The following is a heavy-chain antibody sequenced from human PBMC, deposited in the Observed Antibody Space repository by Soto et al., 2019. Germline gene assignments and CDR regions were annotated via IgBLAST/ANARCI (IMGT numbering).Heavy chain of an antibody. CDR3: AKDAVSYNGKWDWFDS. Sequence: LESGGGLVQPGGSLTLSCAASRFTFSDFAMNWVRQAPGKGLEWVSSIGGGADDTYYADSVKGRFTISRDNSKNTLYLQMDSLRDEDTAVYFCAKDAVSYNGKWDWFDSWGQGTRVIVPS. CDR2: IGGGADDT. CDR1: RFTFSDFA. J-gene: IGHJ5*01. D-gene: IGHD1-20*01. V-gene: IGHV3-23*01.